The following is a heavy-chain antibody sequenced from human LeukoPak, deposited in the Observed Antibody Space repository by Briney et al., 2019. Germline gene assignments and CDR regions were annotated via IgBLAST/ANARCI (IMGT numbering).Heavy chain of an antibody. Sequence: GGSLRLSCAASGFTFSDYYMSWIRQAPGKGLEWVSYISSSGSTIYYADSVKGRFTISRDNAKNSLYLQMNSLRAEDTAVYYCARTDILTCYSYYFDYWGQGTLVTVSS. V-gene: IGHV3-11*01. J-gene: IGHJ4*02. CDR3: ARTDILTCYSYYFDY. CDR2: ISSSGSTI. CDR1: GFTFSDYY. D-gene: IGHD3-9*01.